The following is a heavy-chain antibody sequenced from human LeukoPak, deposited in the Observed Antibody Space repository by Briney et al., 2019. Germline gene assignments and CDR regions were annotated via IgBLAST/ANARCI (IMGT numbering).Heavy chain of an antibody. CDR2: INSDGSST. CDR3: ARVFAPPRETYYVFWSGYYNPYYYYYMDV. J-gene: IGHJ6*03. Sequence: GGSLRLSCAASEFTFSSYWMHWVRQAPGKGLVWVSRINSDGSSTSYADSVKGRFTISRDNAKNTLYLQMNSLRAEDTAAYYCARVFAPPRETYYVFWSGYYNPYYYYYMDVWGKGPTVTVSS. CDR1: EFTFSSYW. V-gene: IGHV3-74*01. D-gene: IGHD3-3*01.